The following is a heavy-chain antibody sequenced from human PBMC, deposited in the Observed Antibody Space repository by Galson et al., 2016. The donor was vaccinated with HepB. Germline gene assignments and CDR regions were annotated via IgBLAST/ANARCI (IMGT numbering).Heavy chain of an antibody. D-gene: IGHD3-3*02. CDR1: GFTFSSAW. V-gene: IGHV3-7*05. J-gene: IGHJ4*02. CDR3: ARDVAFSTFDY. CDR2: IKFDGSGK. Sequence: SLRLSCAAFGFTFSSAWMTWIRQAPGKGLEWVATIKFDGSGKYYVDSVKGRFTISRDNVKNSLYLQMNSLRAEDTAVYYCARDVAFSTFDYWGQGTLVTVSS.